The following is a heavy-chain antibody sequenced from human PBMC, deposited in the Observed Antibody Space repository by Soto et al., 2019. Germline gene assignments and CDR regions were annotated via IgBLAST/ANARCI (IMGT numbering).Heavy chain of an antibody. J-gene: IGHJ4*02. CDR3: ARAGITMVRGPTPFDY. D-gene: IGHD3-10*01. Sequence: SETLSLTCAVYGESFSGYYWNWIRQPPGKGLEWIGEINHSGSTNYNPSLKSRVTISVDTSKNQFSLKLSSVTAADTAVYYCARAGITMVRGPTPFDYWGQGTLVTVSS. CDR2: INHSGST. V-gene: IGHV4-34*01. CDR1: GESFSGYY.